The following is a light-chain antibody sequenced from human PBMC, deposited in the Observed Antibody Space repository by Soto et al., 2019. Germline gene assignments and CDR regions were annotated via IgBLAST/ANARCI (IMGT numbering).Light chain of an antibody. CDR3: GTWDSSLSAGGDVV. V-gene: IGLV1-51*02. CDR1: SSNIGNNY. Sequence: QSVLTQPPSVSAAPGQKVTISCSGSSSNIGNNYVSWYQQLPETAPKLLIYENNKRPSGIPDRFSGSKSGTSATLGITGLQTGDEADYYCGTWDSSLSAGGDVVFGGGTKLTVL. J-gene: IGLJ2*01. CDR2: ENN.